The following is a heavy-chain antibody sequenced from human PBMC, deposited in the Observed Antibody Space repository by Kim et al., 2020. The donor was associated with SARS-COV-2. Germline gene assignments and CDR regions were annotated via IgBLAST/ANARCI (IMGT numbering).Heavy chain of an antibody. CDR3: ARMDTANYYYGMDV. D-gene: IGHD5-18*01. V-gene: IGHV2-70*01. Sequence: STSLKTRLTISKDTSKNQVVLKMTNMDPVDTATYYCARMDTANYYYGMDVWGQGTTVTVSS. J-gene: IGHJ6*02.